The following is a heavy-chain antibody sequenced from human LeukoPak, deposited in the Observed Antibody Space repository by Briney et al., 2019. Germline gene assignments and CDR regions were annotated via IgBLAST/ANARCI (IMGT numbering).Heavy chain of an antibody. J-gene: IGHJ4*02. D-gene: IGHD2-2*01. CDR1: GFLFGGHA. Sequence: GGPLRLSCAASGFLFGGHAMMWVRQGPGRGLECVSSISSSATYINYAASVKGRFTISRDNAKNSLFLDMNSLRVEDAAVYYCVRAAIRVDFFDSWGQGTLVTVSS. CDR2: ISSSATYI. V-gene: IGHV3-21*01. CDR3: VRAAIRVDFFDS.